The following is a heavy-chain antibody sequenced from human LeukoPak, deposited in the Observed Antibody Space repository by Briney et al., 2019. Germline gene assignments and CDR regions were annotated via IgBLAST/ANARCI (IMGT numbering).Heavy chain of an antibody. J-gene: IGHJ4*02. D-gene: IGHD2-2*01. Sequence: PSETLSLTCAVYGGSFSGYYWSLIRQPPEKGLEWIGEINHSGSTNYNPSLKSRVTIPVDTSKNQFSLKLSSVTAADTAVYYCARGVRGVVPAAIGPYWGQGTLVTVSS. CDR3: ARGVRGVVPAAIGPY. CDR1: GGSFSGYY. V-gene: IGHV4-34*01. CDR2: INHSGST.